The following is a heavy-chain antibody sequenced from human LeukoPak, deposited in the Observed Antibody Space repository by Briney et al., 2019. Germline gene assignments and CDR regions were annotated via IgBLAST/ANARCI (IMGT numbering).Heavy chain of an antibody. Sequence: GGSLRLSCVASGFTFSSYWMHWVRQAPGKGLVWVSRLISDGSSASYADSVKGRFTISRDNTKNILYLQMNSLRAEDTAVYYCVRDSRYCPDVWGQGTTVTVSS. J-gene: IGHJ6*02. CDR3: VRDSRYCPDV. V-gene: IGHV3-74*01. CDR2: LISDGSSA. D-gene: IGHD2-8*02. CDR1: GFTFSSYW.